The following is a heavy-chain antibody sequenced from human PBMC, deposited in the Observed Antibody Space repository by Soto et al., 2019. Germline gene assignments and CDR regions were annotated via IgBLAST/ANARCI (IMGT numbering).Heavy chain of an antibody. CDR2: ISGSGGST. V-gene: IGHV3-23*01. D-gene: IGHD2-15*01. J-gene: IGHJ1*01. Sequence: CIKLSSAASGVTFNSSAISVFFQATGKGLEWVSAISGSGGSTYYADSVKGRFTISRDNSKNTLYLQMNSLRAEDTAVYYCAKDLRADCSGGSCPFGFQHWGQGTLVTVS. CDR1: GVTFNSSA. CDR3: AKDLRADCSGGSCPFGFQH.